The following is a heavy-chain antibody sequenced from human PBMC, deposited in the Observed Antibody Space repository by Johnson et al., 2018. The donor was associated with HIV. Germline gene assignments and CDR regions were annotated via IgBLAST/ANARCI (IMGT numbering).Heavy chain of an antibody. Sequence: QVQLVESGGGVVQPGRSLRLSCAASGFTFSSYAMHWVRQAPGKGLEWVAVISYDGSNKYYADSVKGRFTISRDNSKNTLYLQMNSLRAEDTAVYYCARDRKRWLVVGGFDSCGQGTNVTVSS. D-gene: IGHD6-19*01. V-gene: IGHV3-30*04. CDR2: ISYDGSNK. J-gene: IGHJ3*02. CDR1: GFTFSSYA. CDR3: ARDRKRWLVVGGFDS.